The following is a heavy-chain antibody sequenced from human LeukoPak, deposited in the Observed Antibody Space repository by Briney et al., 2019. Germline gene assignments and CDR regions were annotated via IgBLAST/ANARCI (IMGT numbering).Heavy chain of an antibody. CDR3: TKLSPFSKEGYYGMDI. V-gene: IGHV5-51*01. J-gene: IGHJ6*02. D-gene: IGHD3-16*01. CDR1: GFDFTVHW. CDR2: ICPGDSNT. Sequence: PGESLKISCKGSGFDFTVHWIAWVRQMPGKGLEWMGIICPGDSNTKYSPSFRGQVTISADKSITTAYLQWSSLKASDTAMYYCTKLSPFSKEGYYGMDIWGQGTTVAVSS.